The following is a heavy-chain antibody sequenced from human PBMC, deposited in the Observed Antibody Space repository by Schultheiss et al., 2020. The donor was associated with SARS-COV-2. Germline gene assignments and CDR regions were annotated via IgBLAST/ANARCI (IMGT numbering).Heavy chain of an antibody. CDR3: ARTNYYDSSGYYSGELDP. J-gene: IGHJ5*02. D-gene: IGHD3-22*01. CDR1: GGSFSGYY. V-gene: IGHV4-34*01. Sequence: SQTLSLTCAVYGGSFSGYYWSWIRQPPGKGLEWIGEINHSGSTNYNPSLKSRVTISVDTSKNQFSLKLSSVTAADTAVYYCARTNYYDSSGYYSGELDPWGQGTLVTVSS. CDR2: INHSGST.